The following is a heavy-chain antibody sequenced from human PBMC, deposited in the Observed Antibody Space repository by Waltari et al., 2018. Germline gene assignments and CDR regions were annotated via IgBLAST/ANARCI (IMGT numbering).Heavy chain of an antibody. J-gene: IGHJ5*02. CDR2: INHSGST. Sequence: QEQLQQWGAGLLKPSETLSLTCAVYGGSFSGYYWSWIRQPPGKGMEWIGEINHSGSTNSTPSLNVRCTISVDTSNNHFSLKLSSVSAADTAVYYCAREEVYCSGGSCYSLYGWFDTWGQGTLVTVSS. CDR3: AREEVYCSGGSCYSLYGWFDT. D-gene: IGHD2-15*01. V-gene: IGHV4-34*01. CDR1: GGSFSGYY.